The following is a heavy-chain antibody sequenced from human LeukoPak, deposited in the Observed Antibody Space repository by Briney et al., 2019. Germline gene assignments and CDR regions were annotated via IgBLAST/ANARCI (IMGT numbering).Heavy chain of an antibody. CDR3: ARRRIDWLFDF. V-gene: IGHV4-39*07. D-gene: IGHD3-9*01. J-gene: IGHJ4*02. CDR2: IFYSGST. Sequence: SETLSLTCTVSGGSISTSNYYWGWIRQPPGKGLEWIGNIFYSGSTYYSPSLKSRVTISLDTSRNQFSLKLNSVTAADTAVYYCARRRIDWLFDFWGQGTLVTVSS. CDR1: GGSISTSNYY.